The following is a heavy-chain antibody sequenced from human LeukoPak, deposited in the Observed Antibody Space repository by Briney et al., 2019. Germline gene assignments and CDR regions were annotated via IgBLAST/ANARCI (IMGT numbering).Heavy chain of an antibody. D-gene: IGHD4-17*01. CDR2: IIPIFGTA. CDR1: GGTFSSYA. V-gene: IGHV1-69*05. CDR3: ARVGGHDYGDYAFDY. Sequence: SVKVSCKASGGTFSSYAISWVRQAPGQGLEWMGGIIPIFGTANYAQKFQGRVTITTDESTSTAYMELSSLRSEDTAVYYCARVGGHDYGDYAFDYRGQGTLVTVSS. J-gene: IGHJ4*02.